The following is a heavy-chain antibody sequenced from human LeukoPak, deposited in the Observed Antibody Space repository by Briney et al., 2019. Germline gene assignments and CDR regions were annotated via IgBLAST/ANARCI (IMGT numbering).Heavy chain of an antibody. V-gene: IGHV4-4*07. J-gene: IGHJ6*03. Sequence: SETLSLTCTVSGGPISSYYWSWIRQPAGKGLEWIGRIYGSGGTNYNSSLKSRVTMSADTSKNQFSLKLSSVTAADTAVYYCAREGITIFGVVIPYYMDVWGKGTTVTVSS. D-gene: IGHD3-3*01. CDR3: AREGITIFGVVIPYYMDV. CDR1: GGPISSYY. CDR2: IYGSGGT.